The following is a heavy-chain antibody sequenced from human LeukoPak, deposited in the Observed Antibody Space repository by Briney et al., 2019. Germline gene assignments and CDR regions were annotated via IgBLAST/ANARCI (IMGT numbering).Heavy chain of an antibody. J-gene: IGHJ6*02. CDR1: GFTFSNYA. V-gene: IGHV3-64D*06. D-gene: IGHD3/OR15-3a*01. CDR2: ISSSGGST. CDR3: VKGTGTKYYYYGVDV. Sequence: GGSLRLSCSASGFTFSNYAMHWVRQAPGKGLEYVSAISSSGGSTYDADSVKGRFTISRDNSKNTLYLQMSSLRAEDTAVYYCVKGTGTKYYYYGVDVWGQGTTVTVSS.